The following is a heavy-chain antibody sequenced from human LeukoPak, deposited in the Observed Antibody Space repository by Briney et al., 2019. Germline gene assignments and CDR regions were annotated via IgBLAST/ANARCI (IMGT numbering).Heavy chain of an antibody. V-gene: IGHV3-11*06. CDR3: ATSSGWYTYYFDY. Sequence: GGSLRLSCAASGFTFSDYYMSWIRQAPRKELEWVSYISSSSSYTNYADSVKGRFTISRDNAKNSLYLQMNSLRAEDTAVYYCATSSGWYTYYFDYWGQGTLVTVSS. CDR2: ISSSSSYT. J-gene: IGHJ4*02. D-gene: IGHD6-19*01. CDR1: GFTFSDYY.